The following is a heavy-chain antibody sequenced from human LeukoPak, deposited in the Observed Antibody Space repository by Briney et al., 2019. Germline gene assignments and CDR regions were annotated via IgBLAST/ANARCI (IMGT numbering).Heavy chain of an antibody. CDR2: INSDGSST. D-gene: IGHD2-2*02. J-gene: IGHJ3*02. V-gene: IGHV3-74*01. CDR1: GFTFSSYW. Sequence: GGSLRLSCAASGFTFSSYWMHWVRQAPGKGLVWVSRINSDGSSTSYADSVKGRFTISRDNAKNTLYLQMNSLRAEDTAVYYCARCSSASYYTQGPLDIWGQGTMVTVSS. CDR3: ARCSSASYYTQGPLDI.